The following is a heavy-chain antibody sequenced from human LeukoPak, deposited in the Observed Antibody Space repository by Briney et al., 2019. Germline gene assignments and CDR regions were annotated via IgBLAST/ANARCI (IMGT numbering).Heavy chain of an antibody. CDR3: ARDPPGDDSSGTHGY. V-gene: IGHV3-21*01. CDR2: ISSSSSYI. D-gene: IGHD3-22*01. CDR1: GFTFSSYS. J-gene: IGHJ4*02. Sequence: NPGGSLRLSCAASGFTFSSYSMNWVRQAPGKGLEWVSSISSSSSYIYYADSVKGRFTISRDNAKNSLYLQMNSLRAEDTAVYYCARDPPGDDSSGTHGYWGQGTLVTVSS.